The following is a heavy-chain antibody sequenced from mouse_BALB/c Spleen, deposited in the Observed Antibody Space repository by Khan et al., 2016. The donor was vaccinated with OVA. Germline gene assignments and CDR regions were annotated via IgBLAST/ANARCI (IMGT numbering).Heavy chain of an antibody. V-gene: IGHV1-7*01. J-gene: IGHJ3*01. CDR1: GYTFTSYW. D-gene: IGHD1-1*01. CDR3: SNTTLVAWFAY. CDR2: INPSTGYT. Sequence: QVQLQQSGAELAKPGASVKMSCKASGYTFTSYWMHWVKQRPGQGLEWIGYINPSTGYTEYNQKFKDKATLTADKSSSTAYMQLSSLTSEDSEVYYYSNTTLVAWFAYSCQETLVTISA.